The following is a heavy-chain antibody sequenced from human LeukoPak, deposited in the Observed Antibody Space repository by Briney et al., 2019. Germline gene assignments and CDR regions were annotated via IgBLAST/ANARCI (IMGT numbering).Heavy chain of an antibody. J-gene: IGHJ4*02. CDR1: GGSISNYY. Sequence: PSETLSLTCTVSGGSISNYYWSWIRQPAGKGLEWIGRISASGNTNYNPSLKSRVTMSVDTSMNLFALKLSSVTAADTAVYYCAKQGVATAIDYWGQGTLVTVSS. D-gene: IGHD2-21*02. CDR3: AKQGVATAIDY. CDR2: ISASGNT. V-gene: IGHV4-4*07.